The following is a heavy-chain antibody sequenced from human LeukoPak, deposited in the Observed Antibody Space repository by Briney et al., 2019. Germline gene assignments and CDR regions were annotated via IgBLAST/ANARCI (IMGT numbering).Heavy chain of an antibody. CDR2: INHSGST. Sequence: SETLSLTCAVYGGSFSGYYWSWIRQPPGKGLEWIGEINHSGSTNYNPSLKSRVTISVDTSKNQFSLKLSSVTAADTAVYYCARVCLYSSSWYDYWGQGTLVTVSS. D-gene: IGHD6-13*01. CDR1: GGSFSGYY. J-gene: IGHJ4*02. V-gene: IGHV4-34*01. CDR3: ARVCLYSSSWYDY.